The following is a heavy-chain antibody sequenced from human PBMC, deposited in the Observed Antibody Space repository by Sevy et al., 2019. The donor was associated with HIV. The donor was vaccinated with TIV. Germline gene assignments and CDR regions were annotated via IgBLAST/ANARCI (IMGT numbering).Heavy chain of an antibody. J-gene: IGHJ3*02. D-gene: IGHD2-15*01. CDR1: GFTFSSYG. Sequence: GGSLRLSCAASGFTFSSYGMHWVRQAPGKGLEWVAVISYDGSNKYYADSVKGRFTISRDNSKNTLYLQMNSLRAEDTAVYYCAKDVYRRGGNSGPDAFDIWGQGTMVTVSS. V-gene: IGHV3-30*18. CDR2: ISYDGSNK. CDR3: AKDVYRRGGNSGPDAFDI.